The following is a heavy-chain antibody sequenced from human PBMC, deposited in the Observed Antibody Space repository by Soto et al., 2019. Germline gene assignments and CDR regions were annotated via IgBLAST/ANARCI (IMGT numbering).Heavy chain of an antibody. V-gene: IGHV1-8*01. CDR2: VNPNSGNT. CDR1: GYTFSNYD. Sequence: QVQLVQSGAEVKKPGASVKVSCKASGYTFSNYDINWVRQATGQGLEWMGWVNPNSGNTGYAQKFQGRVTMTRDTSKGTAYMELRSLRSEDTAVYYCASWSAYSKWGQGTLVTVSS. D-gene: IGHD3-3*01. J-gene: IGHJ4*02. CDR3: ASWSAYSK.